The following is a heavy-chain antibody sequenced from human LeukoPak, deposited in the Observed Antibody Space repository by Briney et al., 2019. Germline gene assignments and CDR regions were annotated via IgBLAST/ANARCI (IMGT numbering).Heavy chain of an antibody. D-gene: IGHD1-26*01. J-gene: IGHJ4*02. CDR2: ISGSGGNT. Sequence: GGSLRLSCAASGFTFSSYAMSWVRQAPGKGLEWVSVISGSGGNTYYADSVKGCFTISRDNSKSTLFLQMNSLRDEDTAVYYCAKDGDGGSYYVLFDYWGQGALVTVSS. V-gene: IGHV3-23*01. CDR3: AKDGDGGSYYVLFDY. CDR1: GFTFSSYA.